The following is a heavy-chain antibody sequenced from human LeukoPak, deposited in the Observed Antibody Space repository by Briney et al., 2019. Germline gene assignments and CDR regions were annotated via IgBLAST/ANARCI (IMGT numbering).Heavy chain of an antibody. CDR1: GGTFSSYA. CDR2: IIPILGIA. Sequence: SVKVSCKASGGTFSSYAISWVRQAPGQGLEWMGRIIPILGIANYAQKFQGRVTITADKSTSTAYMELSSLRSEDAAVYYCAREKKAMATAFDYWGQGTLVTVSS. CDR3: AREKKAMATAFDY. D-gene: IGHD5-18*01. J-gene: IGHJ4*02. V-gene: IGHV1-69*04.